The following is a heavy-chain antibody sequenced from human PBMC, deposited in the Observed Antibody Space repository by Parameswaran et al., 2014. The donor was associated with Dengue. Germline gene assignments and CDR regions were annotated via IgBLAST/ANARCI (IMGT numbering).Heavy chain of an antibody. CDR3: VTLSGYYESAFDY. V-gene: IGHV4-30-4*01. Sequence: VRQAPGKGLEWIGYIYYSGSTYYNPSLKSRVTISVDTSKNQFSLKLSSVTAADTAVYYCVTLSGYYESAFDYWGQGTLVTVSS. D-gene: IGHD3-22*01. CDR2: IYYSGST. J-gene: IGHJ4*02.